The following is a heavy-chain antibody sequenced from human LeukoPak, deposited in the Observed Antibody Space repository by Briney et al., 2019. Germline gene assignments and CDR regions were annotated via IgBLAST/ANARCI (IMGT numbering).Heavy chain of an antibody. CDR2: ISTDGSTT. D-gene: IGHD2-8*01. CDR1: GFTFIRHL. J-gene: IGHJ4*02. CDR3: GSPENGYIDY. Sequence: GGSLRLSCAGSGFTFIRHLMHWVRQAPGKGLVWVSRISTDGSTTLYSDSVKGRFTISRDNAKNTLYLQMNSLRAEDTAGYYCGSPENGYIDYWAREPWSASPQ. V-gene: IGHV3-74*01.